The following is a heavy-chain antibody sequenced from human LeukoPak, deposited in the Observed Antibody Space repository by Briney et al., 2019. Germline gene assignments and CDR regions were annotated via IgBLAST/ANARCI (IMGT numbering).Heavy chain of an antibody. J-gene: IGHJ4*02. CDR1: GFTVSSNY. V-gene: IGHV3-66*01. CDR2: IYSGGST. CDR3: AKDIFSVRGVPDY. D-gene: IGHD3-10*01. Sequence: GGSLRLSCSASGFTVSSNYMSWVRQAPGKGLEWVSVIYSGGSTYYADSVKGRFTISRDNSKNTLYLQMNSLRAEDTAVYYCAKDIFSVRGVPDYWGQGTLVTVSS.